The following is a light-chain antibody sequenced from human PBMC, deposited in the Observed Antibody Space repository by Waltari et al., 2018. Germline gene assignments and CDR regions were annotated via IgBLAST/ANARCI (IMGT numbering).Light chain of an antibody. Sequence: QSALTQPASVSGSPGPSIPISCSGTDRDVGAYDFVSWYQQPPGKAPHLIIYEVSNRPSGISNRFSASKSGNTASLTISGLQAEDEADYYCSSYTTSSAPGVFGTGTRVTVL. J-gene: IGLJ1*01. CDR2: EVS. CDR3: SSYTTSSAPGV. CDR1: DRDVGAYDF. V-gene: IGLV2-14*01.